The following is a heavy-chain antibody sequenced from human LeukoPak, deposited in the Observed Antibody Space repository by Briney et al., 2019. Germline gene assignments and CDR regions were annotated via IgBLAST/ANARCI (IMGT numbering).Heavy chain of an antibody. CDR3: ARGGGVTRHYYYYMDV. V-gene: IGHV4-34*01. J-gene: IGHJ6*03. CDR1: GGSLSGSY. D-gene: IGHD4-11*01. Sequence: SETLSLTCAVYGGSLSGSYWGWIRHPPGKGREGIGKFNHSGSTNYNPSLKSRVTISVDTSKNQFSLKLSSVTAADTAVYYCARGGGVTRHYYYYMDVWGKGTTVTVSS. CDR2: FNHSGST.